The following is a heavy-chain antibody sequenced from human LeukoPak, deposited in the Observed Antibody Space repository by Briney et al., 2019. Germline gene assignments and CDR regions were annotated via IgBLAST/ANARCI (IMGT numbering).Heavy chain of an antibody. CDR1: GYTFTSYY. CDR3: ASEDMYYYDSSGYYYY. CDR2: INPSGGST. D-gene: IGHD3-22*01. V-gene: IGHV1-46*01. J-gene: IGHJ4*02. Sequence: GASVKVSCKASGYTFTSYYMHWVRQGPGQGLEWMGIINPSGGSTSYAQKFQGRVTMTRDMSTSTVYMELSSLRSEDTAVYYCASEDMYYYDSSGYYYYWGQGTLVTVSS.